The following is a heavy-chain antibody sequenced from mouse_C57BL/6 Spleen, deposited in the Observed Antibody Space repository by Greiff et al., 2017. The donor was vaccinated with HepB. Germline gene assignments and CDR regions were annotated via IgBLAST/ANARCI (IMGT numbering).Heavy chain of an antibody. Sequence: EVKVVESGGGLVKPGGSLKLSCAASGFTFSSYAMSWVRQTPEKRLEWVATISDGGSYTYYPDNVKGRFTISRDNAKNNLYLQMSHLKSEDTAMYYCARDLGYGSTFDYWGQGTTLTVSS. J-gene: IGHJ2*01. CDR3: ARDLGYGSTFDY. CDR2: ISDGGSYT. V-gene: IGHV5-4*01. CDR1: GFTFSSYA. D-gene: IGHD1-1*01.